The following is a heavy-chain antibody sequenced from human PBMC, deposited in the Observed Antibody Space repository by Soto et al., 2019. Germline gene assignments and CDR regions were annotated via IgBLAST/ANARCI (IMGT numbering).Heavy chain of an antibody. CDR3: ASGSPGKFDY. CDR1: GGSFSGYY. J-gene: IGHJ4*02. Sequence: QVQLQQWGAGLLKPSETLSLTCAVYGGSFSGYYWSWIRQPPGKGLEWIGEINHSGSTNYNPSLKSRVTISVDTSKTQFSLKLSSVTAADTAVYYCASGSPGKFDYWGQGTLVTVSS. V-gene: IGHV4-34*01. CDR2: INHSGST.